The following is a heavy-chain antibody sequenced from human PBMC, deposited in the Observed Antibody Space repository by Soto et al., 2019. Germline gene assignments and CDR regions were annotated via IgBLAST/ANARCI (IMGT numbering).Heavy chain of an antibody. V-gene: IGHV3-23*01. CDR2: VTANSGVI. Sequence: EVQLLESGGGLVQPGGSLRLSCAASGFTFNNYVMTWVRQTPGKGLDWVSLVTANSGVIYYADSVKGQFTVSRDNSKNTLYLQMNSLRAEDTALYYCARYCAGDCYRGFDTWGQGTLVTVSS. J-gene: IGHJ4*02. CDR1: GFTFNNYV. D-gene: IGHD2-21*02. CDR3: ARYCAGDCYRGFDT.